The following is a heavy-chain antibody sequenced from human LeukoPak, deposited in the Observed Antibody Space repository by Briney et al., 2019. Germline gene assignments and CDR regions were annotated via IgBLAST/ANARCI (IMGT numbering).Heavy chain of an antibody. CDR2: INGDGSAT. D-gene: IGHD2-15*01. CDR3: ARDPDSLYY. Sequence: TGGSLRLSCAASGFTFSRYWMHWVRQAPGKGLVWISRINGDGSATGYADSVKGRFTISRDNAENTLYLQMKSLRADDMSLYYCARDPDSLYYWGQGTLVTVSS. J-gene: IGHJ4*02. CDR1: GFTFSRYW. V-gene: IGHV3-74*01.